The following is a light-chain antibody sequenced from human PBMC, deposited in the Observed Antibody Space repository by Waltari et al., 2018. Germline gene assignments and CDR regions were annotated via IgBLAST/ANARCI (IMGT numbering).Light chain of an antibody. J-gene: IGKJ2*01. Sequence: IQMTQSPAPLSSPVGDRVTITCRNSQRISNWLAWYQDKPGKGSRLLIYQASSVVSGVPSRCSGTGTGTEFTLTISSLQPDDFTTYCSQQYNSDSTFSQGTKLEIK. CDR3: QQYNSDST. CDR2: QAS. V-gene: IGKV1-5*03. CDR1: QRISNW.